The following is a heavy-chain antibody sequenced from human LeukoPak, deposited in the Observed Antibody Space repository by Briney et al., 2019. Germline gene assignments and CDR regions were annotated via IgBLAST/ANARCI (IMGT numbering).Heavy chain of an antibody. Sequence: PSETLSLTCTVSGGSISSRSYYWGWIRQPPGKGLEWIGSIYYSGSTYYNPSLKSRVTISVDTSKNQFSLKLSSVTAADTAVYYCARQDIVLNLIDYWGQGTLVTVSS. CDR3: ARQDIVLNLIDY. V-gene: IGHV4-39*01. CDR1: GGSISSRSYY. D-gene: IGHD2-8*01. CDR2: IYYSGST. J-gene: IGHJ4*02.